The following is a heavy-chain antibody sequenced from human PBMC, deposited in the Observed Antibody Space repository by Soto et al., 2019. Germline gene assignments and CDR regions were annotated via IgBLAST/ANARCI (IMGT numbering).Heavy chain of an antibody. D-gene: IGHD3-3*01. CDR3: ARAEDRTHYDFWSGYYRKSYYYYGMDV. CDR2: ISYDGSNK. CDR1: GFTFSSYA. V-gene: IGHV3-30-3*01. Sequence: GGSLRLSCAASGFTFSSYAMHWVRQAPGKWLEWVAVISYDGSNKYYADSVKGRFTISRDNSKNTLYLQMNSLRAEDTAVYYCARAEDRTHYDFWSGYYRKSYYYYGMDVWGQGXTVTVYS. J-gene: IGHJ6*02.